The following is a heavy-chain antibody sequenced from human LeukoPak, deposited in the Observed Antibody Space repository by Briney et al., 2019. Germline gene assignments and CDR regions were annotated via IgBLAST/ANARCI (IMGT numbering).Heavy chain of an antibody. V-gene: IGHV4-59*11. CDR1: GGSISSHY. J-gene: IGHJ4*02. CDR3: AGPASSASTYSSSWYFFEY. D-gene: IGHD6-13*01. CDR2: IYYSGST. Sequence: SETLSLTCTVSGGSISSHYWSWIRQPPGKGLEWIGHIYYSGSTNYNPSLKSRVTISVDTSKNQFSLKLSSVTAADTAVYYCAGPASSASTYSSSWYFFEYWGQGTLVTVSS.